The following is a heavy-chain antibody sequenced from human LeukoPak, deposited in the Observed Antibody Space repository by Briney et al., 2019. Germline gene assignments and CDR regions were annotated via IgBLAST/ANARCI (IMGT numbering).Heavy chain of an antibody. CDR3: ARFPGTTVYFDY. J-gene: IGHJ4*02. CDR1: RFTLSNYW. Sequence: GGSLRLSCAASRFTLSNYWMSWVRQAPGKGLEWVANINQDGSEKFSVDSVKGRFTISRDNAKNSLYLQMNSLRAEDTAVYYCARFPGTTVYFDYWGQGTLVTVSS. D-gene: IGHD1-7*01. CDR2: INQDGSEK. V-gene: IGHV3-7*02.